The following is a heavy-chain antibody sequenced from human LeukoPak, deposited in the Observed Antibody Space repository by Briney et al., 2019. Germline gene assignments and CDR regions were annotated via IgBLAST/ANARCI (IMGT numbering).Heavy chain of an antibody. CDR2: IYYSGST. Sequence: SETLSLTCTVSGGSISSYYWSWIRQPPGKGLEWIGYIYYSGSTNYNPSLKSRVTISVDTSKNQFSLKLSSVTAADTAVYYCARLRSVVAALDAFDIWGQGTMVTVSS. J-gene: IGHJ3*02. CDR1: GGSISSYY. CDR3: ARLRSVVAALDAFDI. V-gene: IGHV4-59*12. D-gene: IGHD2-15*01.